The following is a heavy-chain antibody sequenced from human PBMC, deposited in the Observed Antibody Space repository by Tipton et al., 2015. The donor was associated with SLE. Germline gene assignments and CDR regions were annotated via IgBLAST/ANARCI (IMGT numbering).Heavy chain of an antibody. Sequence: QSGPEVKEPGASMKVSCKASGYTFTGYYLHWVRQVPGQGLEWVGRINPSSGSTSYAQKFQGTVSMTRDTSISTAYMELRRLTSDDTAVYFCARQPQSGTDGICYSLYLDYWGQGTLVTVSS. CDR3: ARQPQSGTDGICYSLYLDY. D-gene: IGHD3-22*01. CDR2: INPSSGST. CDR1: GYTFTGYY. V-gene: IGHV1-2*06. J-gene: IGHJ4*02.